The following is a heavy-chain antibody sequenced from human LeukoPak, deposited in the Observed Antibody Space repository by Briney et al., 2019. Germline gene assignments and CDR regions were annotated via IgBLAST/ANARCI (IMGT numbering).Heavy chain of an antibody. CDR3: ARWKPRRPWFETFDY. J-gene: IGHJ4*02. V-gene: IGHV3-21*01. D-gene: IGHD3-10*01. CDR1: GFTFDDYG. CDR2: ISSSSSYI. Sequence: GGSLRLSCAASGFTFDDYGMSWVRQAPGKGLEWVSSISSSSSYIYYADSVKGRFTISRDNAKNSLYLQMNSLRAEDTAVYYCARWKPRRPWFETFDYWGQGTLVTVSS.